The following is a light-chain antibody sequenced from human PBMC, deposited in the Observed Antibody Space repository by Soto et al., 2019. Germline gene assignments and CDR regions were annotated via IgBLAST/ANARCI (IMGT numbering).Light chain of an antibody. CDR3: CSYTRSGTLI. J-gene: IGLJ1*01. Sequence: QSTLNQPASVYGSTGQSITISCVGTSSDIGDYNYVSWYQQHPGKVPKVIIYDVSNRPSGVSYRFSATKSGNTASLTISGLQAEDEADYYCCSYTRSGTLIFGTGTKVTVL. CDR1: SSDIGDYNY. CDR2: DVS. V-gene: IGLV2-14*01.